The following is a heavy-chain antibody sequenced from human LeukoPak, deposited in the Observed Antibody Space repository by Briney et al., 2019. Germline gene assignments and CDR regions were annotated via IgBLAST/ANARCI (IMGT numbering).Heavy chain of an antibody. J-gene: IGHJ4*02. Sequence: GRSLRLSCAASGFNFGSYAMHWVRQAPDRGLEWVAVIWFDGSNERYADSVKGRFTISRDDSKSTLYLQMNSLRPDDTAVYYCARPSSGWYWGDYWGQGTLVTVSS. CDR1: GFNFGSYA. V-gene: IGHV3-33*01. CDR3: ARPSSGWYWGDY. CDR2: IWFDGSNE. D-gene: IGHD6-19*01.